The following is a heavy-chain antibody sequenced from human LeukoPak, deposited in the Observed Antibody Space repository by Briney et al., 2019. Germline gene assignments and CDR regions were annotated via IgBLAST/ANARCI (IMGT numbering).Heavy chain of an antibody. Sequence: PSETLSLTCAVYGGSFSGYYWSWIRQPPGKGLEWIGEINHSGSTNYNPSLKSRVTISVDTSKNQFSLKLTSVTAADTAVYYCARGGGYGEVWGQGTLVTVSS. V-gene: IGHV4-34*01. D-gene: IGHD4-17*01. J-gene: IGHJ4*02. CDR2: INHSGST. CDR1: GGSFSGYY. CDR3: ARGGGYGEV.